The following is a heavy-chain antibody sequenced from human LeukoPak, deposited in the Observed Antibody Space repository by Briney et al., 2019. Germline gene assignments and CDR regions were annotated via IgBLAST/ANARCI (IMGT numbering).Heavy chain of an antibody. CDR3: ARGYGDNSGAFDI. CDR2: IYYSGST. J-gene: IGHJ3*02. D-gene: IGHD4-23*01. CDR1: GGSISSGGYY. Sequence: SQTLSLTCTVSGGSISSGGYYWSWIRQHPGKGLEWIGHIYYSGSTYYNPSLKSRVTISVDTSKNQFSLKLSSVTAADTAVYFCARGYGDNSGAFDIWGQGTLVTVSS. V-gene: IGHV4-31*03.